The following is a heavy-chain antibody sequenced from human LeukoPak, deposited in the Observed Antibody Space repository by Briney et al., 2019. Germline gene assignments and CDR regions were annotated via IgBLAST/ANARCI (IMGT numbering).Heavy chain of an antibody. CDR2: IRYDGSNK. J-gene: IGHJ6*03. CDR1: GFTFSSYG. V-gene: IGHV3-30*02. Sequence: QSGGSLRLSCVASGFTFSSYGMHWVRQAPGKGLEWVTFIRYDGSNKYYADSVKGRFTISRDNSKNTLYLQMNSLRAEDTAVYYCAKQEWLRLGYCYMDVWGKGTTVTVSS. CDR3: AKQEWLRLGYCYMDV. D-gene: IGHD5-12*01.